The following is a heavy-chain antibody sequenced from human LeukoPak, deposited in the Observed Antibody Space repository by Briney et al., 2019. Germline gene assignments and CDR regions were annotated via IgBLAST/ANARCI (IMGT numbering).Heavy chain of an antibody. D-gene: IGHD6-13*01. CDR3: ARHRRGVDHQCSSSWYPGGWYFDL. V-gene: IGHV4-39*01. CDR1: GGSISSSSYY. J-gene: IGHJ2*01. Sequence: SETLSLTCTVSGGSISSSSYYWGWIRQPPGKGLEWIGSIYYSGSTYYNPSLKSRVTISVDTSKNQFSLKLSSVTAADTAVYYCARHRRGVDHQCSSSWYPGGWYFDLWGRGTLVTVSS. CDR2: IYYSGST.